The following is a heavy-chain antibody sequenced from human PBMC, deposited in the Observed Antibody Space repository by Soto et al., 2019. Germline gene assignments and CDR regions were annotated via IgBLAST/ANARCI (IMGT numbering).Heavy chain of an antibody. V-gene: IGHV4-4*07. CDR1: GGSISPYY. J-gene: IGHJ4*02. Sequence: SETLSLTCTVSGGSISPYYWSWIRQPAGKGLEWIGRIYASGSTNYNPSLKGRVTMSVATSKNQFSLKLSSVTAADTAVYYCARGGMVIIPTATAFDYWGQGTLVTVSS. CDR2: IYASGST. D-gene: IGHD2-2*01. CDR3: ARGGMVIIPTATAFDY.